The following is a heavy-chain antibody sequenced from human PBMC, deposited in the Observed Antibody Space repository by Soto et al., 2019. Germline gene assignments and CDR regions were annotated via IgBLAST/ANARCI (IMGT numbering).Heavy chain of an antibody. Sequence: PGGSLRLSCAASGFTFSGSAMHWVRQASGKGLEWVGRIRSKANSYATAYAASVKGRFTISRDDSKNTAYLQMNSLKTEDTAVYYCTRHDLAPGPMVRGYYYYYMDVWGKGTTVTVSS. CDR1: GFTFSGSA. V-gene: IGHV3-73*01. CDR3: TRHDLAPGPMVRGYYYYYMDV. D-gene: IGHD3-10*01. J-gene: IGHJ6*03. CDR2: IRSKANSYAT.